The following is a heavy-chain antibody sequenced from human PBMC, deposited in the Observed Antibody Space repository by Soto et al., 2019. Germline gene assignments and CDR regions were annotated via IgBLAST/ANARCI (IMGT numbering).Heavy chain of an antibody. J-gene: IGHJ4*02. CDR1: GFTVSSNY. D-gene: IGHD3-10*01. V-gene: IGHV3-53*04. Sequence: VQLVESGGGLVQPGGSLRLSCAASGFTVSSNYMSWVRQAPGSGLEWVSVIYSGGFTYYTDSVKGRFTISRDNSKNTLYLKMNSLRAEDTAVYYCARMYYYGSGSFFDYWGQGTLVTVSS. CDR2: IYSGGFT. CDR3: ARMYYYGSGSFFDY.